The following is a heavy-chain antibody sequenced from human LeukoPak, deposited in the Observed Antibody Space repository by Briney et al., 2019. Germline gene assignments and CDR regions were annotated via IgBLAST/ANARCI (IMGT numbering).Heavy chain of an antibody. Sequence: SETLSLTCTVSGGSIRRYYWSWIRQSPGKGLEWIGYIYISGSTNYNPSLKSRVTISVDTSKNQFSLKLSSVTAADTAVYYCARHSITDVYYFDYWGQGTLVTVSS. CDR2: IYISGST. CDR3: ARHSITDVYYFDY. J-gene: IGHJ4*02. D-gene: IGHD1-20*01. V-gene: IGHV4-4*09. CDR1: GGSIRRYY.